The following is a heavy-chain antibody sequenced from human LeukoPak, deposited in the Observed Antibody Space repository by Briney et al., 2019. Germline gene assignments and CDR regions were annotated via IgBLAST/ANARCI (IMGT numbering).Heavy chain of an antibody. CDR3: ATRFGSSWAFDY. J-gene: IGHJ4*02. Sequence: ASVKVSCKVSGYTLTELSMHWVRQAPGKGLEWMGGFDPEDGETIYAQKFQGRVTMTEDTSTDTAYMELSSLRSEDTAVYYCATRFGSSWAFDYWSQGTLVTVSS. D-gene: IGHD6-13*01. CDR2: FDPEDGET. CDR1: GYTLTELS. V-gene: IGHV1-24*01.